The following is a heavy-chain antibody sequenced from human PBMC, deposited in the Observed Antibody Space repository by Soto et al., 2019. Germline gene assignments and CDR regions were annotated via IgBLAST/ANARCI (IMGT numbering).Heavy chain of an antibody. CDR1: GFTFSSYS. D-gene: IGHD1-1*01. V-gene: IGHV3-21*01. J-gene: IGHJ2*01. CDR3: AREVPANPNDVWYFDL. CDR2: ISSSSSYI. Sequence: EVQLVESGGGLVKPGGSLRLSCAASGFTFSSYSMNWVRQAPGKGLEWVSSISSSSSYIYYADSVKGRFTISRDNAKNSLDLQMKSLRAEDTAVYYCAREVPANPNDVWYFDLWGRGTLVTVAS.